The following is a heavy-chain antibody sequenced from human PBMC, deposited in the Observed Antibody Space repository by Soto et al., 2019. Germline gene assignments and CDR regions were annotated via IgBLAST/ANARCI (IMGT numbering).Heavy chain of an antibody. Sequence: SETLSLTCSVSGASISNFYWSWIRQSAGKGLEWIGSLYTRGTTDYNPSLKSRVTMSIDTSKNRVSLSLTSVTAADTAVYYCAKGGTYYFDSWGQGIVVTVSS. CDR2: LYTRGTT. D-gene: IGHD3-16*01. V-gene: IGHV4-4*07. CDR1: GASISNFY. J-gene: IGHJ4*02. CDR3: AKGGTYYFDS.